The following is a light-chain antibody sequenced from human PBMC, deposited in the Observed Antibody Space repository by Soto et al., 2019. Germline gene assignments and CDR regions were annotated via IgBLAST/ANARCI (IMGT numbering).Light chain of an antibody. CDR1: QSVSSTY. V-gene: IGKV3-20*01. J-gene: IGKJ3*01. CDR2: GAS. CDR3: QQYGSSPFT. Sequence: EIVLTHSPGTLSLSPWERATLSCRASQSVSSTYLAWYQQKPGQAPRLLIYGASSRATGIPDRVSGSGSGTDFTLTISRLEPEDFAVYYCQQYGSSPFTFGPGTKVDIK.